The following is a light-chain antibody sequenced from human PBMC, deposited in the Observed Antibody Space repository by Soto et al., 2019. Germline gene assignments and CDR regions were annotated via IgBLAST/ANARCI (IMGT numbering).Light chain of an antibody. CDR3: QQRYNWPRT. Sequence: EIVMTQSPATLSVSPGERATLSCRASQSTNNYLAWYQQKPGQAPRLLIYDASKRATGIPARFSGSGSGTDFTLTISSLEPEDFAVYYCQQRYNWPRTFGGGTKVDIK. J-gene: IGKJ4*01. CDR1: QSTNNY. V-gene: IGKV3-11*01. CDR2: DAS.